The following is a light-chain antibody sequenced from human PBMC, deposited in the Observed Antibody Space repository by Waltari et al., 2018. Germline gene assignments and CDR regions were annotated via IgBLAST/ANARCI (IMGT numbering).Light chain of an antibody. Sequence: EVVMTQSPATLSVFPGERATLSCRASQSVSINLAWYQQKPGQAPRLLIYDASTRATGIPARFSGGGSGTEFTLTISSLQSEDFANYYCQQYNDWHLITFGQGTRLEIK. CDR1: QSVSIN. J-gene: IGKJ5*01. V-gene: IGKV3-15*01. CDR3: QQYNDWHLIT. CDR2: DAS.